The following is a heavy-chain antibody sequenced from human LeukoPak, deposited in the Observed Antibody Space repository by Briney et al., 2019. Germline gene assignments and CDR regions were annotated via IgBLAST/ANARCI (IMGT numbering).Heavy chain of an antibody. V-gene: IGHV3-21*01. J-gene: IGHJ4*02. D-gene: IGHD3-22*01. Sequence: PGGSLRLSCAASGFTFSSYVMHWVRQAPGKGLEWVSSISSSSSYIYYADSVKGRLTISRDNAKNSLYLQMNTLRAEDTAVYYCARDRHKYNYDSGGYPPYWGQGTLVTVSS. CDR2: ISSSSSYI. CDR3: ARDRHKYNYDSGGYPPY. CDR1: GFTFSSYV.